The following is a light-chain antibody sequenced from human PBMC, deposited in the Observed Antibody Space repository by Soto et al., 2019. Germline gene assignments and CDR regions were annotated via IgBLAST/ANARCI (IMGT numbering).Light chain of an antibody. J-gene: IGKJ1*01. CDR1: QSVSSSY. CDR2: GAS. Sequence: EIVLTQSPGTLSLSPGERATLSCRASQSVSSSYLAWYQQKPGQAPRLLIYGASSRATGIPDRFSGSGSGTDFTLTIRRLEPEEFAVYYCQQYGSSPPTFGQGTKVELK. V-gene: IGKV3-20*01. CDR3: QQYGSSPPT.